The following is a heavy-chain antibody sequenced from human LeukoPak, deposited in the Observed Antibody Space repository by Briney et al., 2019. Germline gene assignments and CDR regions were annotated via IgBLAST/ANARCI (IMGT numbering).Heavy chain of an antibody. CDR1: GGSFSGYY. Sequence: SETLSLTCAVYGGSFSGYYWSWIRQPPGKGLEWIGEIHHSGSTNYNPSLKSRVTISVDTSKNQFSLKLTFVTAADTAVYYCARGGGDYWYFDLWGRGTLVTVSS. CDR3: ARGGGDYWYFDL. J-gene: IGHJ2*01. V-gene: IGHV4-34*01. CDR2: IHHSGST. D-gene: IGHD2-21*01.